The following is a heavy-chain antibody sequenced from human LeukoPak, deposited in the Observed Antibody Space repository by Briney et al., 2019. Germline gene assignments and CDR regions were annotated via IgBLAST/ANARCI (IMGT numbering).Heavy chain of an antibody. CDR2: ISSSGSTI. D-gene: IGHD6-19*01. CDR1: GFTFSSYS. V-gene: IGHV3-48*04. CDR3: ASNNRIAVAGTLDY. J-gene: IGHJ4*02. Sequence: GGSLRLSCAASGFTFSSYSMNWVRQAPGKGLEWVSYISSSGSTICYADSVKGRFTISRDNAKNSLYLQMNSLRAEDTAVYYCASNNRIAVAGTLDYWGQGTLVTVSS.